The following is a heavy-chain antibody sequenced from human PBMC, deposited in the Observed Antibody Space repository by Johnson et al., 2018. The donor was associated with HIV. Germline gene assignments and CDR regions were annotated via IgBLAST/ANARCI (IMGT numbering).Heavy chain of an antibody. CDR1: GFTFSSYD. CDR2: ISYDGTDK. D-gene: IGHD3-16*01. Sequence: QMLLVESGGGVVQPGRSLRLSCAASGFTFSSYDMHWVRQAPGKGMDWVAFISYDGTDKYYVDSVKGRFNISRDNSKNALYLQMNSLRSEDTAVYYCAKPPSMGADAFDIWGQGTMVTVSS. CDR3: AKPPSMGADAFDI. J-gene: IGHJ3*02. V-gene: IGHV3-30*18.